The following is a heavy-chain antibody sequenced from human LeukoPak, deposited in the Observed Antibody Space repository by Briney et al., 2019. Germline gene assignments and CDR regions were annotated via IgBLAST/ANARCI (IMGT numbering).Heavy chain of an antibody. Sequence: PGASLRLSCAASGFTFSSYAMSWVRQAPGKGLEWVGRTRNKADNYTTEYAASVKGRFTISRDDSKKSLYLQMNSLKTEDTAVYYCALDSGLSYWGQGALVTVSS. V-gene: IGHV3-72*01. CDR1: GFTFSSYA. D-gene: IGHD3-10*01. CDR3: ALDSGLSY. CDR2: TRNKADNYTT. J-gene: IGHJ4*02.